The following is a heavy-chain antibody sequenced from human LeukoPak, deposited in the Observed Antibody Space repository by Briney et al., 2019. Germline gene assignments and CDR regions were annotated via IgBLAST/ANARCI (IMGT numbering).Heavy chain of an antibody. Sequence: GGSLRLSCAASGITFSSYSMNWVRQAPGKGLEWVSSISHRSGYIYYADSVKGRFTISRDNAKNSLYLQMDSLRAEDTAVYYCTTGIVVPYFWGQGTLVTVSS. V-gene: IGHV3-21*01. D-gene: IGHD3-22*01. CDR1: GITFSSYS. J-gene: IGHJ4*02. CDR2: ISHRSGYI. CDR3: TTGIVVPYF.